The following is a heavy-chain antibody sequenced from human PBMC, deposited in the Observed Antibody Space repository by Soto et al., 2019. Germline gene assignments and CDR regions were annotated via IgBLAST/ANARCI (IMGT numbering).Heavy chain of an antibody. CDR2: ITGGGDYT. D-gene: IGHD2-2*01. Sequence: EVQLLESGGVLVQPGGSLRLSCAASGFTFSNYAMSWVRQAPGKGLEWVSGITGGGDYTYYADSVKGRLTASRDNSKNTVFLQINGLSADDTAVYYCARSSLYYGIEVWGQGPKVTVSS. V-gene: IGHV3-23*01. CDR3: ARSSLYYGIEV. CDR1: GFTFSNYA. J-gene: IGHJ6*02.